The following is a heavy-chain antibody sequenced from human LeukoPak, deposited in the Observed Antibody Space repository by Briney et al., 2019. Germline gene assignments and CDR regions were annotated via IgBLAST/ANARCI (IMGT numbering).Heavy chain of an antibody. Sequence: SQTLSLTCAISGDSVSSSSAAWNWIRQSPSRGLEWLGRTYYMSKWYNDYAVSVKSRITINPETSKNQFSLQLKSVTPEDTAVYYCARSHWNYDNWFDPWGQGTLVTVSS. J-gene: IGHJ5*02. V-gene: IGHV6-1*01. CDR3: ARSHWNYDNWFDP. CDR2: TYYMSKWYN. CDR1: GDSVSSSSAA. D-gene: IGHD1-7*01.